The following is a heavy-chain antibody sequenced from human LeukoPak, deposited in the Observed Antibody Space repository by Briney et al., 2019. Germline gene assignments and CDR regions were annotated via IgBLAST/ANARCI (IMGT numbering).Heavy chain of an antibody. Sequence: PSETLSLTCTVSGGSISSSSYYWSWIRQPPGKGLEWIGYIYYSGSTNYNPSLKSRVTISVDTSKNQFSLKLSSVTAADTAVYYCARVPKEQRAVAGYYYYYYYMDVWGKGTTVTVSS. CDR3: ARVPKEQRAVAGYYYYYYYMDV. J-gene: IGHJ6*03. D-gene: IGHD6-19*01. CDR1: GGSISSSSYY. CDR2: IYYSGST. V-gene: IGHV4-61*01.